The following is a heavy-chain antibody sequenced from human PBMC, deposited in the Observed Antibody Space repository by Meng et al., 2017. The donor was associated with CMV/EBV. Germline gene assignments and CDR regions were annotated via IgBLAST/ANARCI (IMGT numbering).Heavy chain of an antibody. CDR2: INHSGST. Sequence: SETLSLTCAVYGGSFRGYYWSWIRQPPGKGLEWIGEINHSGSTNYNPSLKSRVTISVDTSKNQFSLKLSSVTAADTAVYYCARGFSHPRYCSSTSCYPADYYYGMDVWGQGTTVT. CDR1: GGSFRGYY. CDR3: ARGFSHPRYCSSTSCYPADYYYGMDV. V-gene: IGHV4-34*01. J-gene: IGHJ6*02. D-gene: IGHD2-2*01.